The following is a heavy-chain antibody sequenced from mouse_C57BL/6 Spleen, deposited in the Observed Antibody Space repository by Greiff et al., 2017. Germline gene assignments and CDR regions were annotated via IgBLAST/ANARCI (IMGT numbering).Heavy chain of an antibody. V-gene: IGHV1-69*01. J-gene: IGHJ2*01. Sequence: QVQLQQPGAELVMPGASVKLSCKASGYTFTSYWMHWVKQRPGPGLAWIGELDPSDSYTNYNQKFKGKSTLTVDKSSSTAYMQLSSLTSEDSAVYYGARSRDYYGSSPDYWGQGTTLTVSS. CDR1: GYTFTSYW. CDR3: ARSRDYYGSSPDY. D-gene: IGHD1-1*01. CDR2: LDPSDSYT.